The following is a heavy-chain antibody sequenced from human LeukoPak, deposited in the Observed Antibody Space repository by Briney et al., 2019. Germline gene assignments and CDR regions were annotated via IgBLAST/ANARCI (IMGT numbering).Heavy chain of an antibody. J-gene: IGHJ4*02. CDR1: GYTLTELS. V-gene: IGHV1-24*01. CDR2: FNPGDGET. D-gene: IGHD1-26*01. CDR3: ARGPPGSYQH. Sequence: APVKVSCKVSGYTLTELSMHWVRQAPGKGLEWMGGFNPGDGETIYAQKFQGRVTMTEDTSTDTAYMELRSLRSDDTAVYYCARGPPGSYQHWGQGTLVTVSS.